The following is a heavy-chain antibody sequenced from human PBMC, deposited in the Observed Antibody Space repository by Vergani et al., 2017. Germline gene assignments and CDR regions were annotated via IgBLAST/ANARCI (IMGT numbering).Heavy chain of an antibody. J-gene: IGHJ4*02. CDR2: ISPDGRTT. CDR1: GFTFRTFS. D-gene: IGHD3-10*01. Sequence: EVQLVESGGGLVQPGGSLRLSCAASGFTFRTFSMFWVRQPPGKGLAWVSKISPDGRTTEYADSVRGRFTISRDNANSMLYLQMNSLRAEDTAVYYCAREAGILDYYGSGSYYKNFDYWGQGTLVTVSS. CDR3: AREAGILDYYGSGSYYKNFDY. V-gene: IGHV3-74*03.